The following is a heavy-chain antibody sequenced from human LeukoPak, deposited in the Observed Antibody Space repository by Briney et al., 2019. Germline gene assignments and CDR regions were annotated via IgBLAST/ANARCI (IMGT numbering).Heavy chain of an antibody. D-gene: IGHD6-19*01. Sequence: PSETLSLTCTVSGGSISSYYWSWIRQPPGKGLEWIGEINHSGSTNYNPSLKSRVTISVDTSKNQFSLKLSSVTAADTAVYYCARGPQLSSGSEIDYWGQGTLVTVSS. CDR3: ARGPQLSSGSEIDY. CDR2: INHSGST. J-gene: IGHJ4*02. CDR1: GGSISSYY. V-gene: IGHV4-34*01.